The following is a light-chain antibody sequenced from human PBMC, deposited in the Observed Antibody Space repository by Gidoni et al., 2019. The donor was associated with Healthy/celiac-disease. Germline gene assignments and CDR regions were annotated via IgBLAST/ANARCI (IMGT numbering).Light chain of an antibody. V-gene: IGLV2-14*01. CDR2: DVS. CDR1: SSDVGGYNY. CDR3: SSYTSSSTPYWV. J-gene: IGLJ3*02. Sequence: QSALTQPASVSGSPGQSITISCTGTSSDVGGYNYVSWYRQHPGKAPKLMIYDVSNRPSGVSNRFSGSKSGNTASLTISGLQAEDEADYYCSSYTSSSTPYWVFGGGTKLTVL.